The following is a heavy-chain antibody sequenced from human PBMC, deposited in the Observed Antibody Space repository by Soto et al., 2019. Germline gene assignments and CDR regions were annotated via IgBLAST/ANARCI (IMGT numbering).Heavy chain of an antibody. Sequence: PGGSLRLSCTGSGFTFGDYAMSWIRQAPGKGLEWVGFIRGKFYGGTTEYAASVTGRLTISRDDSKAIAYLQMNSLRAEDTAVYYCARDRDWNYDLGYFDYWGQGTLVTVSS. D-gene: IGHD1-7*01. CDR3: ARDRDWNYDLGYFDY. CDR1: GFTFGDYA. J-gene: IGHJ4*02. V-gene: IGHV3-49*03. CDR2: IRGKFYGGTT.